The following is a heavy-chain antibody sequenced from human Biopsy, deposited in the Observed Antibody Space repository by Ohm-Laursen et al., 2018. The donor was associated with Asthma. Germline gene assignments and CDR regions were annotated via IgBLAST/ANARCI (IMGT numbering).Heavy chain of an antibody. CDR2: IMTVFVTT. Sequence: SSVKVSCKAPGGTFSNFAISWVRQAPGQGLEWLGGIMTVFVTTNYAQKFQGRVTITADESTSTAYMEVTSLRSEDPAIYYCARCQVGYSSGWSLLLKKIYYSGMDVWGQGTAVTVSS. D-gene: IGHD6-19*01. J-gene: IGHJ6*02. CDR1: GGTFSNFA. CDR3: ARCQVGYSSGWSLLLKKIYYSGMDV. V-gene: IGHV1-69*01.